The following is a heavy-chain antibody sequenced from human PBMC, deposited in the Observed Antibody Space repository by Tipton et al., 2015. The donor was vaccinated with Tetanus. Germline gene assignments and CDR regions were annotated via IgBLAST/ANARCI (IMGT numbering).Heavy chain of an antibody. CDR3: ARGHYYGSESHFNY. Sequence: SLRLSCAASGFAFSDYWMHWVRQAPGKGLVWVSRIIGDGTITTYADSVRGRFTISRDNAKSMVYLQMDGLRAEDTAVYYCARGHYYGSESHFNYWGQGTLVTVSS. CDR1: GFAFSDYW. D-gene: IGHD3-10*01. J-gene: IGHJ4*02. CDR2: IIGDGTIT. V-gene: IGHV3-74*01.